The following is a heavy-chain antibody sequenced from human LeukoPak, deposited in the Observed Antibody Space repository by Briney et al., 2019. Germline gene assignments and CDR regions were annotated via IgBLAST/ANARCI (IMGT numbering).Heavy chain of an antibody. CDR1: GFTFSSYA. J-gene: IGHJ4*02. V-gene: IGHV3-23*01. D-gene: IGHD2-8*01. CDR2: ISSSGGNT. CDR3: ARGWYYFDY. Sequence: GGSLRLSCAASGFTFSSYAMSWVRQAPGKGLEWVSSISSSGGNTYYADSMKGRFTISRDNSKNTLYLQMNSLRAEDTAVYYCARGWYYFDYWGQGTLVTVSS.